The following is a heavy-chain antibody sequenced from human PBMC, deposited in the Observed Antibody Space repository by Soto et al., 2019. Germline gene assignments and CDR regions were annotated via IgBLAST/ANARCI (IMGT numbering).Heavy chain of an antibody. CDR3: ASHYDILTGYYRGFDY. V-gene: IGHV4-4*02. Sequence: QVQLQESGPGLVKPSGTLSLTCAVSGGSISSSNWWSWVRQPPGKGLEWIGEIYHSGSTNYNPSLKSRVTRSVDKSKNQFSLKLSSVTAADTAVYYCASHYDILTGYYRGFDYWGQGTLVTVSS. CDR2: IYHSGST. CDR1: GGSISSSNW. D-gene: IGHD3-9*01. J-gene: IGHJ4*02.